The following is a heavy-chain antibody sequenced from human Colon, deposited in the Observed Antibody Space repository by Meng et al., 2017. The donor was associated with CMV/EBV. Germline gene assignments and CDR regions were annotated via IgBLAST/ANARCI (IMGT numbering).Heavy chain of an antibody. J-gene: IGHJ4*02. CDR3: AHRPYGSGSYFFDY. CDR1: GCSLSTIRMG. CDR2: IYCDDDK. D-gene: IGHD3-10*01. V-gene: IGHV2-5*02. Sequence: QIPVVEACPTPVKHPQTLPTTCTSSGCSLSTIRMGVGWIRQPPAKTLEWLGVIYCDDDKRYSTSLKSRLTITTDTSKNQVVLTMTNLDPLDSATYYCAHRPYGSGSYFFDYWGQGTLVTVSS.